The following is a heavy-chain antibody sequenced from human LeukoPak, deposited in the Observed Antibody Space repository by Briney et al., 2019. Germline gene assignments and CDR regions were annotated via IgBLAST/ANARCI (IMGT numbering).Heavy chain of an antibody. CDR3: ARAYGSGSHGY. CDR2: ISSSSSYT. D-gene: IGHD3-10*01. Sequence: GGSLRLSCAASGFSFSDYYMSWMRQAPRKGLEWVSYISSSSSYTNYADSVKGRFTISRDNAKNSLYLQMDSLRDDDTAVYYCARAYGSGSHGYWGQGTLVTVSS. CDR1: GFSFSDYY. J-gene: IGHJ4*02. V-gene: IGHV3-11*05.